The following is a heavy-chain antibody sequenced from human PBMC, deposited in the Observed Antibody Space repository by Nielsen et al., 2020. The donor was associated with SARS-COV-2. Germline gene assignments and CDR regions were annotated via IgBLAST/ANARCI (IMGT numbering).Heavy chain of an antibody. CDR2: TYHSGSA. V-gene: IGHV4-59*01. D-gene: IGHD3-10*01. J-gene: IGHJ5*02. CDR3: ARTVTMVRDNWFDP. CDR1: GGSISSFY. Sequence: SETLSLTCTVSGGSISSFYWSWIRQPPGKGLEWIGFTYHSGSANYNPSLKSRVAISGDTSKNQISLSLNSVTAADTAVYYCARTVTMVRDNWFDPWGQGTLVTVSS.